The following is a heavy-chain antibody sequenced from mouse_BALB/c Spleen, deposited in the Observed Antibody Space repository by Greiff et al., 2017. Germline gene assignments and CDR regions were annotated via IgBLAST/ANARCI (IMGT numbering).Heavy chain of an antibody. V-gene: IGHV1-54*01. CDR2: INPGSGGT. CDR1: GYAFTNYL. J-gene: IGHJ1*01. Sequence: VQLQQSGAELVRPGTSVKVSCKASGYAFTNYLIEWVKQRPGQGLEWIGVINPGSGGTNYNEKFKGKATLTADKSSSTAYMQLSSLTSDDSAVYFCARGTTTGYFDVWGAGTTVTVSS. CDR3: ARGTTTGYFDV. D-gene: IGHD1-1*01.